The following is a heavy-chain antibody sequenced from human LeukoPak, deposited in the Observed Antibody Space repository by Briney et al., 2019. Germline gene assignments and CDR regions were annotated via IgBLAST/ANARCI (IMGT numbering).Heavy chain of an antibody. Sequence: GGSLRLSCAASGFTVSSTYMSWVRQAPGKGLEWVSVIYSGGSTYYADSVKGRFTISRDDSKNTLYLQMNSLRAEDTAVFYCARVGHGYCSGGSCSVFWGQGTLVTVSS. J-gene: IGHJ4*02. CDR1: GFTVSSTY. CDR3: ARVGHGYCSGGSCSVF. D-gene: IGHD2-15*01. V-gene: IGHV3-53*01. CDR2: IYSGGST.